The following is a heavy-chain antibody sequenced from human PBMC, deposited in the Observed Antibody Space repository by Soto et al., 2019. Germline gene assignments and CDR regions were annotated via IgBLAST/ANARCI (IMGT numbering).Heavy chain of an antibody. J-gene: IGHJ4*02. V-gene: IGHV1-2*02. CDR3: ARREQWLENFDF. CDR2: INPNSGDS. Sequence: ASVKVSCKTSGYTFTGYYIHWIRQAPGHGLEWMGWINPNSGDSDYSQEFQGRVTMTSDTSITTAYMQLTRLISDDTAVYYCARREQWLENFDFWGQGTLVTVSS. CDR1: GYTFTGYY. D-gene: IGHD6-19*01.